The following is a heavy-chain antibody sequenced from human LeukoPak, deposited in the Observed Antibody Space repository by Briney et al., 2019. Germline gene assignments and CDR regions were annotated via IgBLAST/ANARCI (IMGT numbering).Heavy chain of an antibody. J-gene: IGHJ4*02. CDR1: GFTFGSYE. CDR3: AREDASGFDY. D-gene: IGHD2-15*01. V-gene: IGHV3-48*03. Sequence: GGSLRLSCAASGFTFGSYEMNWVRQAPGKGLEWVSYIGTIISTTCYADSVKGRFTISRDNAKNSLYLQMNSLRAEDTAVYYCAREDASGFDYWGQGTLVTVSS. CDR2: IGTIISTT.